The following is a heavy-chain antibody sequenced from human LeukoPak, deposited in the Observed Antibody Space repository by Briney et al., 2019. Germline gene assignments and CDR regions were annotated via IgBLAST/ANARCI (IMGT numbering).Heavy chain of an antibody. J-gene: IGHJ6*03. CDR2: IYSTGST. V-gene: IGHV3-53*01. CDR3: ARDSSYYYYYMDV. Sequence: GGSLRLSCAASGFTVSSNYMSWVRQAPGKGLEWVSLIYSTGSTYYADSVRGRFTISRDNSKNTRYLQMNSLRAEDTAVYYCARDSSYYYYYMDVWGKGTTVIVSS. CDR1: GFTVSSNY.